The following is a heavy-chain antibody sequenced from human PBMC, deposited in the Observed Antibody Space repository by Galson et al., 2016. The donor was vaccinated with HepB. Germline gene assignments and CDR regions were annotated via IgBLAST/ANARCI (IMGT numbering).Heavy chain of an antibody. CDR2: IKEDGSDK. V-gene: IGHV3-7*03. Sequence: SLRLSCAASGFTFKNHWMNWVRQAPGKGLEWLANIKEDGSDKYYVASVKGRFTISRDNGKNSLYLQMISLRDEDTAVYYCARMPYGGNGPFDIWGQGTMVTVSS. CDR1: GFTFKNHW. CDR3: ARMPYGGNGPFDI. J-gene: IGHJ3*02. D-gene: IGHD4-23*01.